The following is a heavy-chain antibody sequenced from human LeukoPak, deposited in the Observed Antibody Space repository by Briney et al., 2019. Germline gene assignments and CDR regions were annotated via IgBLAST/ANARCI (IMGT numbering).Heavy chain of an antibody. CDR1: DGFISCYY. CDR2: YFYSGST. Sequence: SETLSLTCTFSDGFISCYYWSWLRQPPKKGLEWIVYYFYSGSTNYNPSLKSRVTISVDMSKNPFSLQLTSVTAADTAVYYCAREVGDYVGVFDYWGQGTLVTVSS. J-gene: IGHJ4*02. D-gene: IGHD4-17*01. CDR3: AREVGDYVGVFDY. V-gene: IGHV4-59*01.